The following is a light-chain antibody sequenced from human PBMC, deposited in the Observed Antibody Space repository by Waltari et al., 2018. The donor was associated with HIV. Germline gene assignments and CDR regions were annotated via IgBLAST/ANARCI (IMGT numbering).Light chain of an antibody. CDR2: GAS. V-gene: IGKV3-20*01. CDR3: LQFGDLPRT. CDR1: RSVSSNY. J-gene: IGKJ2*01. Sequence: EIVLTHSPGTLSLSPGERATLSCRASRSVSSNYLAWYQQKPAQAPRLLIYGASNRATGIPDRFSGSGSGTDFTLTISRLEPEDFAVYFCLQFGDLPRTFGQGTKLEIK.